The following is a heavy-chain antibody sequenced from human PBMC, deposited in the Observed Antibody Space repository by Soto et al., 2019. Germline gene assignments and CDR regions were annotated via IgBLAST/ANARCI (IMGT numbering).Heavy chain of an antibody. CDR2: IYYSGST. J-gene: IGHJ4*02. CDR3: ARGQEGIVATH. Sequence: SETLTLTCTVSGGSISSGGYYWSWIRQHPGKGLEWIGYIYYSGSTNYSPSLKGRVTMSADTSKNQFSLKLNSVTAADTAVYYCARGQEGIVATHWDQGTLVTVSS. V-gene: IGHV4-31*03. CDR1: GGSISSGGYY. D-gene: IGHD5-12*01.